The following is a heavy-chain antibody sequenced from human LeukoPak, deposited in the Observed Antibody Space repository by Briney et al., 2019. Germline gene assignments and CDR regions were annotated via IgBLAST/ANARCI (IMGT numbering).Heavy chain of an antibody. CDR3: ARGRYSSGWYGLDY. D-gene: IGHD6-19*01. CDR1: GFTVSSNY. J-gene: IGHJ4*02. V-gene: IGHV3-53*01. CDR2: IYSGGST. Sequence: GGSLRLSCAASGFTVSSNYMSWVRQAPGKGLEWVSVIYSGGSTYYADSVKGRFTISRDNSKNTLYLQMNSLRAEDTAVYYCARGRYSSGWYGLDYRGQGTLVTVSS.